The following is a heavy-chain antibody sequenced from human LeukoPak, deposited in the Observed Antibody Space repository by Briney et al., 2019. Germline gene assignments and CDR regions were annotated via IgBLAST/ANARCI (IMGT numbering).Heavy chain of an antibody. CDR1: GFTFSSYA. CDR2: ISGSGGST. CDR3: AKGVQWAVPGSCLDS. V-gene: IGHV3-23*01. D-gene: IGHD6-19*01. J-gene: IGHJ4*02. Sequence: GGSLRLSCAASGFTFSSYAMSWVRQAPGKGLEWVSAISGSGGSTYYADSVKGRFTISRDNSKNTLYLQMNGLRVDDTAVYYCAKGVQWAVPGSCLDSWGLGTLVTVSS.